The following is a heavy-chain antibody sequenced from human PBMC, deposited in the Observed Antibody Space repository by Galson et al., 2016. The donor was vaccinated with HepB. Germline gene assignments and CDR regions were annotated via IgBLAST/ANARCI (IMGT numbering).Heavy chain of an antibody. J-gene: IGHJ6*02. Sequence: SVKVSCKASGYTFSDYGISWVRQAPGQGLEWVGWISGYSGNIEYAQKFQGRVTLTTSTSTANMELRSLRPEDTDVYYSAKDVLHDFGWGKYSRGYRYGLDVWGQGTTVTVSS. V-gene: IGHV1-18*01. CDR1: GYTFSDYG. D-gene: IGHD3-16*01. CDR2: ISGYSGNI. CDR3: AKDVLHDFGWGKYSRGYRYGLDV.